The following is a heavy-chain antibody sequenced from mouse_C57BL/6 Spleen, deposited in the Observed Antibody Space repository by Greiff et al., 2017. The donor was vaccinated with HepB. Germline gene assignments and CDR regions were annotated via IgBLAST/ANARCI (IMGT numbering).Heavy chain of an antibody. J-gene: IGHJ4*01. CDR2: IYPGSGST. D-gene: IGHD1-1*01. CDR3: GRDGSRYLYAMDY. Sequence: QVQLQQPGAELVKPGASVKMSCKASGYTFTGYWITWVKQSPGQGLEWIGDIYPGSGSTNYNEKFKSKATLTVDTSSSTAYMQLSSLTSEDSAVYYCGRDGSRYLYAMDYWGQGTSVTVSS. V-gene: IGHV1-55*01. CDR1: GYTFTGYW.